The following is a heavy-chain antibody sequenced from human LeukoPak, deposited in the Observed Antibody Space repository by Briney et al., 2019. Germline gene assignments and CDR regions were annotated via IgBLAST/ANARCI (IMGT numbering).Heavy chain of an antibody. Sequence: PGGSLRLSCAASGFTFSSYEMNWVRQAPGKGLEWVSYISSSGSTIYYADSVKGRFTISRDNAKNSLFLQMNSLRDEDTAVYYCASGFSSSPYFDYWGQGTLVTVSS. J-gene: IGHJ4*02. V-gene: IGHV3-48*03. CDR2: ISSSGSTI. D-gene: IGHD6-6*01. CDR1: GFTFSSYE. CDR3: ASGFSSSPYFDY.